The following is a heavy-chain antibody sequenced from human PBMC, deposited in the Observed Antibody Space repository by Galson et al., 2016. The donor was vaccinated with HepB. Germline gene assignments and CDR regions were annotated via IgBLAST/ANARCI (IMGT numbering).Heavy chain of an antibody. Sequence: SCKASGGTFSSYTNSRVRQAPGQGLEWMGGIIPIFGTTNYAQKFKGRVTMTTDTSTSTAYMELRSLRYDDTAVYYCAAAVAGNFDYWGQGILVTVSS. CDR3: AAAVAGNFDY. CDR2: IIPIFGTT. J-gene: IGHJ4*02. V-gene: IGHV1-69*05. CDR1: GGTFSSYT. D-gene: IGHD6-19*01.